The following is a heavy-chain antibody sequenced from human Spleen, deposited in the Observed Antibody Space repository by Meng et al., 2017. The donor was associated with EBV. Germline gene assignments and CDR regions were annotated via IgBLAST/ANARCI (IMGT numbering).Heavy chain of an antibody. D-gene: IGHD2/OR15-2a*01. V-gene: IGHV3-74*03. CDR1: GFTFSSYW. Sequence: VQLVESGGLLVQPGGSLRLSGAASGFTFSSYWMHWVRQAPGKGPVWVSRINEHGSITTYADSVNGRFTISRDNAKDTLYLQMNSLRDEDTAIYYCARDLVGEYDFWGQGTLVTVSS. CDR3: ARDLVGEYDF. CDR2: INEHGSIT. J-gene: IGHJ4*02.